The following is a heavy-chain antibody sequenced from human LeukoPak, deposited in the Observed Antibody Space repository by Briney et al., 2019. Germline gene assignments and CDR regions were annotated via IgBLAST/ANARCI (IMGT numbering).Heavy chain of an antibody. D-gene: IGHD3-22*01. CDR1: AFTFISYS. Sequence: PGRSLRLSCAAAAFTFISYSMHWVRQAPGKGLEWVTFILFDGSNKYYADSVKGRLTISRENSKNTLYLQMNSLRAEDTAVYYCARGSSGYYYETRFDYWGQGTLVTVSS. CDR3: ARGSSGYYYETRFDY. CDR2: ILFDGSNK. V-gene: IGHV3-30*02. J-gene: IGHJ4*02.